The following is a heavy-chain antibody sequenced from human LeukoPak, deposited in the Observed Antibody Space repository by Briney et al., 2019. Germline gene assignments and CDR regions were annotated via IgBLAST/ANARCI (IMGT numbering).Heavy chain of an antibody. CDR2: INHSGST. V-gene: IGHV4-34*01. J-gene: IGHJ1*01. Sequence: PSETLSLTCAVYGGSFSGYYWSWIRQPPGKGLEWIGEINHSGSTNYNPSLKSRVTISVDTSKNQFSLKLSSVTAADTAVYYCTTGLATMVVTRYFQHCGQGTLVTVSS. CDR3: TTGLATMVVTRYFQH. D-gene: IGHD4-23*01. CDR1: GGSFSGYY.